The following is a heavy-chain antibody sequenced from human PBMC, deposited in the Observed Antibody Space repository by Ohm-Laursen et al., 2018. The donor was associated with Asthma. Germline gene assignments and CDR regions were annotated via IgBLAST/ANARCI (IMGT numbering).Heavy chain of an antibody. Sequence: GTLSLTCAVYGGSFSGYYWSWIRQPPGKGLEWIGEINHSGSTNYNPSLKSRVTISVDTSKNQFSLKLSSVTAADTAVYYCARASAARPDFDYWGQGTLVTVSS. CDR3: ARASAARPDFDY. D-gene: IGHD6-6*01. CDR1: GGSFSGYY. V-gene: IGHV4-34*01. J-gene: IGHJ4*02. CDR2: INHSGST.